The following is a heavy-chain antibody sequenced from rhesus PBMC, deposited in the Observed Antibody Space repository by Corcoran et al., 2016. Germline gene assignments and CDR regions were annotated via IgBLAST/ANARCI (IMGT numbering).Heavy chain of an antibody. V-gene: IGHV4S9*01. D-gene: IGHD2-2*01. J-gene: IGHJ4*01. CDR2: INGNSAAL. Sequence: QVQLQESGPGLVKPSETLSLTCAVSGGSVSDNYYWNWIRQFPGRGLEWIGNINGNSAALYYSPSLESRVTISTDTSKNQFFLNLKSVTAADTAVYYCARELKDNVLEYWGQGVLVTVSS. CDR3: ARELKDNVLEY. CDR1: GGSVSDNYY.